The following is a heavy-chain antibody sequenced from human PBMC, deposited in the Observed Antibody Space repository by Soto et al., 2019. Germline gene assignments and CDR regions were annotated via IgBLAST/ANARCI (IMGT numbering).Heavy chain of an antibody. Sequence: EVLLLESGGGLVQPGGSLRLSCAASGFSFSSFAMNWVRQAPGKGLEWVSAIGDSGASTSYAETVKGRFTISRDNSRNTLDLQRNSLRAEDTAVYYCAKGVERDVWGNGTTVTVSS. V-gene: IGHV3-23*01. CDR1: GFSFSSFA. CDR3: AKGVERDV. CDR2: IGDSGAST. J-gene: IGHJ6*04. D-gene: IGHD1-26*01.